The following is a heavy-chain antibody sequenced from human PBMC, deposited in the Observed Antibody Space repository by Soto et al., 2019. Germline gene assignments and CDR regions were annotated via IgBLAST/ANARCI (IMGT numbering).Heavy chain of an antibody. CDR2: INPNSGGT. CDR1: GYTFTGYY. V-gene: IGHV1-2*02. CDR3: ARRGYYDFWSGYDYYYYGMDV. J-gene: IGHJ6*02. D-gene: IGHD3-3*01. Sequence: AASVKVSCKASGYTFTGYYMHWVRQAPGQGLEWMGWINPNSGGTNYAQKFQGRVTMTRDTSISTAYMELSRLRSDDTAVYYCARRGYYDFWSGYDYYYYGMDVWGQGTTVTVSS.